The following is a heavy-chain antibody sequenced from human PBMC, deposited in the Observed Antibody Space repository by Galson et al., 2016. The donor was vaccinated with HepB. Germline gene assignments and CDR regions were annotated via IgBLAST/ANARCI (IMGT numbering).Heavy chain of an antibody. Sequence: SVKVSCKASGYTFTSYYIYWVRQAPGRGLEWVGVINPTGGSTDFAPRFQDRVTLTRDTSTGTVYMELTSLTSDDTAVYYCARDNGAGGFYYFDYWGQGTLITVSS. D-gene: IGHD6-13*01. CDR2: INPTGGST. J-gene: IGHJ4*02. V-gene: IGHV1-46*01. CDR3: ARDNGAGGFYYFDY. CDR1: GYTFTSYY.